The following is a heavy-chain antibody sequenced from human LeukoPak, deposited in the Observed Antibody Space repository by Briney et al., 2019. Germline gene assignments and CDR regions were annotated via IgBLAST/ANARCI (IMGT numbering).Heavy chain of an antibody. CDR3: ARVDRTHAFDI. J-gene: IGHJ3*02. CDR2: VSAYNGNT. Sequence: ASVKVSCKAFGYTFTSYGISWVRQAPGQGLEWMGWVSAYNGNTNYAQKLQGRVTMTTDTTDTSTSTAYMELRSLRSDDTAVYYCARVDRTHAFDIWGQGTMVTVSS. V-gene: IGHV1-18*01. CDR1: GYTFTSYG.